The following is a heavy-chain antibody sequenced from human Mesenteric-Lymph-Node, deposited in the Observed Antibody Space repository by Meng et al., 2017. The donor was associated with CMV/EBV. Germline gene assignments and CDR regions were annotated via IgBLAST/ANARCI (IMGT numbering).Heavy chain of an antibody. Sequence: SVKVSCKASGYTLTSYDINWVRQATGQGLEWMGWMNPSSGNTGHTQHFQGRVTITRNISTRTVYMELSRLRSDDTAVYYCARPYCSSTSCYPPGRAYGMDVWGQGTTVTVSS. CDR2: MNPSSGNT. CDR3: ARPYCSSTSCYPPGRAYGMDV. CDR1: GYTLTSYD. V-gene: IGHV1-8*01. J-gene: IGHJ6*02. D-gene: IGHD2-2*01.